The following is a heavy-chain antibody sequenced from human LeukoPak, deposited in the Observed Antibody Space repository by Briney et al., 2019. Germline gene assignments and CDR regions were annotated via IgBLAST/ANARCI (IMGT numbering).Heavy chain of an antibody. J-gene: IGHJ3*01. CDR3: TRVVRPKEP. D-gene: IGHD1-14*01. V-gene: IGHV1-8*01. CDR2: MDPNSGHI. Sequence: ASVKVSCKASGYTFITSDINWVRQASGQGLEWMGYMDPNSGHIEFARKLQGRVTMTGDTTTSTAYMKLSRLTPDERPIYYCTRVVRPKEPWGPRTLVAVSS. CDR1: GYTFITSD.